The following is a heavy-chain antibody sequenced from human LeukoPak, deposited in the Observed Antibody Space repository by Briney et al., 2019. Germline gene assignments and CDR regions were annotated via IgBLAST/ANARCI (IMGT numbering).Heavy chain of an antibody. CDR1: GFTFSSYE. D-gene: IGHD3-10*01. Sequence: GGSLRLSCAASGFTFSSYEVNWVRQAPGKGLEWVSYISGSGSTIYYADSVKGRFTISRDNAKNSLYLQMNSLRAEDTAVYYCARGDPTLLYGSGSYTFDCWGQGTLVTVSS. CDR3: ARGDPTLLYGSGSYTFDC. J-gene: IGHJ4*02. V-gene: IGHV3-48*03. CDR2: ISGSGSTI.